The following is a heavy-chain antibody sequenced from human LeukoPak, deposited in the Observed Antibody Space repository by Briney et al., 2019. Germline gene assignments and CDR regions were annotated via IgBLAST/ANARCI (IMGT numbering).Heavy chain of an antibody. CDR2: ISGSGGST. J-gene: IGHJ4*02. Sequence: GGSLRLSCAASGFTFSSYAMSWVRQAPGKGLEWVSAISGSGGSTYYADSVKGRFTISRNNSKNTLYLQMNSLRAEDTAVYYCAKEGYDFWSGYSYYFDYWGQGTLVTVSS. CDR1: GFTFSSYA. V-gene: IGHV3-23*01. D-gene: IGHD3-3*01. CDR3: AKEGYDFWSGYSYYFDY.